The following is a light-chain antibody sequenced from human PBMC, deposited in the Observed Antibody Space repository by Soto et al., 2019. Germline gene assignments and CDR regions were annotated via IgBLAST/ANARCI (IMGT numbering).Light chain of an antibody. V-gene: IGLV2-23*01. CDR3: CSYAGSSTYVV. J-gene: IGLJ2*01. CDR2: EGS. CDR1: SSDVGSYNL. Sequence: QSVLTQPASVSGSPGQSITISCTGTSSDVGSYNLVSWYQHHPGKAPKRMIYEGSKRPSGVSNRFSGSKSGNTASLTISGLQAEDEADYYCCSYAGSSTYVVFGGGTQLTVL.